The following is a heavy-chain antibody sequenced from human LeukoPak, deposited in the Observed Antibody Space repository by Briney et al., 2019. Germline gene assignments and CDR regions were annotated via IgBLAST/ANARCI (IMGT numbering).Heavy chain of an antibody. CDR2: ISGSGGST. CDR1: GFTFSSYG. D-gene: IGHD3-10*01. V-gene: IGHV3-23*01. J-gene: IGHJ6*03. CDR3: AKGDYYYGSGSYYSPIRITYYYYMDV. Sequence: PEGSLRLSCAASGFTFSSYGMSWVRQAPGKGLEWVSAISGSGGSTYYADSVKGRFTISRDNSKNTLYLQMNSLRAEDTAVYYCAKGDYYYGSGSYYSPIRITYYYYMDVWGKGTTVTISS.